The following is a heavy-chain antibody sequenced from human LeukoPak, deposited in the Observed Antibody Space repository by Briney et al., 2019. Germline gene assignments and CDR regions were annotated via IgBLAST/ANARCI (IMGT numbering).Heavy chain of an antibody. D-gene: IGHD6-13*01. CDR3: ARGGSSWYADY. J-gene: IGHJ4*02. CDR1: GGSVSDYY. CDR2: IYYTGT. V-gene: IGHV4-59*02. Sequence: SETLSLTCTVSGGSVSDYYWSWIRQSPGKGLEWIGYIYYTGTSYNPSLKSRVTMSVDTSKNQFSLKVSSVTAADTAVYYCARGGSSWYADYWGQGTLVTVSS.